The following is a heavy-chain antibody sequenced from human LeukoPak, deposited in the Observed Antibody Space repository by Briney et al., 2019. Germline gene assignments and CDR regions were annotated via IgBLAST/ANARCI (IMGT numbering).Heavy chain of an antibody. D-gene: IGHD4-11*01. Sequence: GGFLRLSCAASGFSFSDYAMTWVRQAPGKGLEWVSVIGGDSGGIQYADSVKGRFSISRDNSKNTLYLQMNSLRVEDTAVYYCAKYAPPTTTMTRFFDYWGQGALVTVSS. J-gene: IGHJ4*02. CDR3: AKYAPPTTTMTRFFDY. CDR2: IGGDSGGI. V-gene: IGHV3-23*01. CDR1: GFSFSDYA.